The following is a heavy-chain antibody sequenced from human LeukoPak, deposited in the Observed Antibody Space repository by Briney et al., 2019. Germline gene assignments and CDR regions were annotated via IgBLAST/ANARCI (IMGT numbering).Heavy chain of an antibody. D-gene: IGHD3-22*01. CDR1: GGSISSYY. CDR2: IYTSGST. Sequence: SETLSLTCTLYGGSISSYYWSWIRHPAGKGREWIGRIYTSGSTNYNPSLKSPVTMSVDTSKNQCSLKLSSVTAADTAVYYCARDRGGYDWFDPWGQGTLVTVSS. J-gene: IGHJ5*02. V-gene: IGHV4-4*07. CDR3: ARDRGGYDWFDP.